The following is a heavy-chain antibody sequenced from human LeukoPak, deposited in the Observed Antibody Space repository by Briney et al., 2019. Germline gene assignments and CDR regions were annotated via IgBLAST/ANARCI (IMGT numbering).Heavy chain of an antibody. J-gene: IGHJ4*02. CDR2: ISGSGGST. Sequence: PGGSLRLSCAASGFTFSSYAMSWVRQAPGKGLEWVSAISGSGGSTYYADSVKGRFTISRDNSKNTLYLQMNSLRAEDTAVYYCVAMIVVVDYFDYWGQGTLVTVSS. CDR1: GFTFSSYA. CDR3: VAMIVVVDYFDY. V-gene: IGHV3-23*01. D-gene: IGHD3-22*01.